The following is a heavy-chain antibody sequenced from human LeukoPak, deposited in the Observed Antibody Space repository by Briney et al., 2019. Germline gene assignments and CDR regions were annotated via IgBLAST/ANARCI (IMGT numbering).Heavy chain of an antibody. D-gene: IGHD6-13*01. Sequence: PSETLSLTCTVSGGSISSYYWSWIRQPPGKGLEWIGYIYYSGSTNYNPSLKSRVTISVDTSKNQFSLKLSSVTAADTAVYYCARVRQQLGPYYYYGMDVWGQGTTVTVSS. CDR3: ARVRQQLGPYYYYGMDV. CDR1: GGSISSYY. V-gene: IGHV4-59*01. J-gene: IGHJ6*02. CDR2: IYYSGST.